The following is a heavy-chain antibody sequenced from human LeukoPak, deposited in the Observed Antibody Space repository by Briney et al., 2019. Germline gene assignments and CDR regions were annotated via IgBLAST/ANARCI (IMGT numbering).Heavy chain of an antibody. Sequence: GGSLRLSCAASGFTFSSYAMHWVRQAPGKGLEWVSVIYSGGSTYYADSVKGRFTISRDNSKNTLYLQMNSLRAEDTAVYYCARDGLVAQSYYYYGMDVWGQGTTVTVSS. D-gene: IGHD6-6*01. CDR2: IYSGGST. J-gene: IGHJ6*02. V-gene: IGHV3-66*01. CDR1: GFTFSSYA. CDR3: ARDGLVAQSYYYYGMDV.